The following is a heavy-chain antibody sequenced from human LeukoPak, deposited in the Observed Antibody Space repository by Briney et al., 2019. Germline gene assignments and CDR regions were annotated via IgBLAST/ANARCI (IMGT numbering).Heavy chain of an antibody. CDR2: LKTDGSRT. Sequence: PGGSLRLSCAASGLTFNQYWMHWVRQAPGAGLEWVSRLKTDGSRTNYADSVKGRFTISRDNARNTVYLQMNSLRAEDTAVYYCSRDHPGSNSLDYWGQGTLVTVSS. J-gene: IGHJ4*02. V-gene: IGHV3-74*01. CDR1: GLTFNQYW. CDR3: SRDHPGSNSLDY. D-gene: IGHD4-11*01.